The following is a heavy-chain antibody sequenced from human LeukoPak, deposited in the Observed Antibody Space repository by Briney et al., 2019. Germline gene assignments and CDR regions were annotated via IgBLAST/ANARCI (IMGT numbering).Heavy chain of an antibody. Sequence: GGSLRLSCAASGFTFSSYSMNWVRQAPGKGLEWVAFIRYDGSNKYYADSVKGRFTISRDNSKNTLYLQMNSLRAEDTAVYYCAKISGYYGDDAFDIWGQGTMVTVSS. CDR2: IRYDGSNK. CDR3: AKISGYYGDDAFDI. CDR1: GFTFSSYS. V-gene: IGHV3-30*02. D-gene: IGHD3-22*01. J-gene: IGHJ3*02.